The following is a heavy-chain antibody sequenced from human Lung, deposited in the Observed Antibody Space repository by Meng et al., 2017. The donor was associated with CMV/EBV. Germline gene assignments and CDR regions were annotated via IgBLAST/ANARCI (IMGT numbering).Heavy chain of an antibody. CDR1: GFTFSSYA. CDR3: ARDGGYCSSTSCYEGGWVDP. J-gene: IGHJ5*02. V-gene: IGHV3-30-3*01. D-gene: IGHD2-2*01. CDR2: ISYDGSNK. Sequence: GESLKISCAASGFTFSSYAMHWVRQAPGKGLEWVAVISYDGSNKYYADSVKGRFTISRDNSKNTLYLQMNSLRAEDTAVYYCARDGGYCSSTSCYEGGWVDPWGQGTLVTVSS.